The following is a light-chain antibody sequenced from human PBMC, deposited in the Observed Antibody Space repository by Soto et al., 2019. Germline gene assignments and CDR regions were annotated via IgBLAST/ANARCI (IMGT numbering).Light chain of an antibody. CDR1: QDISNY. CDR3: QQYEILPPTYP. Sequence: DIQMTQSPSSLSASVGDRVTITCQASQDISNYLNWYQQKPGKAPKLLIYDASNLKTGVPSRFSGSASGSDFTFTINNLKPEDIATDYCQQYEILPPTYPFVQGTKLEIK. J-gene: IGKJ2*01. CDR2: DAS. V-gene: IGKV1-33*01.